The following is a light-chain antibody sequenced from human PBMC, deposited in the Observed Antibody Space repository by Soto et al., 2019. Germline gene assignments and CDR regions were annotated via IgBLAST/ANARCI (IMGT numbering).Light chain of an antibody. CDR1: SSDVGSYND. V-gene: IGLV2-14*03. CDR2: DVS. CDR3: SSYTTSNTRQIV. Sequence: QSVLTQPASVSGSPGQSITISCTGTSSDVGSYNDVSWYQHHPGKAPKLMIYDVSNRPSGVSNRFSGSKSVNTASLTISGLQPEDEADYYCSSYTTSNTRQIVFGTGTKVTVL. J-gene: IGLJ1*01.